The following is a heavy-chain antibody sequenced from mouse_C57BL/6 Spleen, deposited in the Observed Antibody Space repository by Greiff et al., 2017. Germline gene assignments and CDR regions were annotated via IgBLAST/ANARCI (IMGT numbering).Heavy chain of an antibody. CDR2: IYPGDGDT. D-gene: IGHD4-1*01. J-gene: IGHJ2*01. CDR3: ARDWPYYFDY. CDR1: GYAFSSSW. V-gene: IGHV1-82*01. Sequence: QVQLQQSGPELVKPGASVKISCKASGYAFSSSWMNWVKQRPGKGLEWIGRIYPGDGDTNYNGKFKGKATLTADKSSGTAYLQLSSLPSEDSAVYFCARDWPYYFDYWGQGTTLTVSS.